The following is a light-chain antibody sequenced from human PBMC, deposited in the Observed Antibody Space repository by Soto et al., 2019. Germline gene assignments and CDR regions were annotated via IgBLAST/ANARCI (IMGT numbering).Light chain of an antibody. J-gene: IGLJ2*01. CDR2: QDR. Sequence: SYELTQPPSVSVSPGQTASITCSGDKLGDKYASWYQHKSGQSPVLVIYQDRKRPSGIPERFSGSNSGNTATLTISGTQTMDEADYYCQAWDISTASVVFGGGTQLTVL. V-gene: IGLV3-1*01. CDR1: KLGDKY. CDR3: QAWDISTASVV.